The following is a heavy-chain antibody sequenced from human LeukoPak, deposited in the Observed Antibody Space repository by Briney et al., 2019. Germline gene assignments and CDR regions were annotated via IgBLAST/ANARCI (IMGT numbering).Heavy chain of an antibody. CDR3: ARSIVVMTNVAFDI. Sequence: KPSETLSLTCAVSGGSISSSSYYWGWIRQSPGKGLEWIGSIYYSGSTYYNPSLKSRVTISLDTSKNQFSLKLSSVTAADTAVYYCARSIVVMTNVAFDIWGQGTMVTVSS. V-gene: IGHV4-39*07. D-gene: IGHD2-8*01. J-gene: IGHJ3*02. CDR1: GGSISSSSYY. CDR2: IYYSGST.